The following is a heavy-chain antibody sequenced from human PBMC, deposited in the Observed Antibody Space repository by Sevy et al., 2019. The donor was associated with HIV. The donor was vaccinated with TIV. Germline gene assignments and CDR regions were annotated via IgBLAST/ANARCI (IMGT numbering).Heavy chain of an antibody. V-gene: IGHV3-74*01. J-gene: IGHJ5*02. CDR2: INSDGSST. CDR1: GFTFSTYW. Sequence: GGSLRLSCVASGFTFSTYWMYWVRQPPGKGLVWVSRINSDGSSTSYADSVKGRFTISRDNAKNMVYLQMNSLRAEDTAVYYCALLYGDYGAWGQGTLVTVSS. D-gene: IGHD4-17*01. CDR3: ALLYGDYGA.